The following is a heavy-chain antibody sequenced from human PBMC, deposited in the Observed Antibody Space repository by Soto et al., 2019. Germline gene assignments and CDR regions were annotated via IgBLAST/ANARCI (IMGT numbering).Heavy chain of an antibody. CDR1: GYSFTSYW. CDR3: AIQSIAARRGYYGMDV. J-gene: IGHJ6*02. CDR2: IYPGDSDT. V-gene: IGHV5-51*01. D-gene: IGHD6-6*01. Sequence: GGSLKISCKGSGYSFTSYWIGWVRQMPGKGLEWMGIIYPGDSDTRYSPSFQGQVTISADKSISTAYLQWSSLKASDTAMYYCAIQSIAARRGYYGMDVWGQGTTVTVSS.